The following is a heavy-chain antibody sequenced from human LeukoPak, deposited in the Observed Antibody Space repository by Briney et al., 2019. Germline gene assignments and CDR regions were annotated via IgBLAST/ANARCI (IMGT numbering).Heavy chain of an antibody. CDR2: IYHSGSA. V-gene: IGHV4-38-2*02. J-gene: IGHJ4*02. CDR1: GYSISSGYY. D-gene: IGHD3-10*01. Sequence: SETLSLTCTVSGYSISSGYYWGWIRQPPGKGLEWIGSIYHSGSAYYNPSLKSRVTISVDTSKNQFSLKLSSVTAADTAVYYCARYYTSGSFDYWGQGTLVTVSS. CDR3: ARYYTSGSFDY.